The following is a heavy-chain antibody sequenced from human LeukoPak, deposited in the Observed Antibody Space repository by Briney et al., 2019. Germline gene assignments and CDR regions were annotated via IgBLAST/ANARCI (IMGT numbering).Heavy chain of an antibody. J-gene: IGHJ4*02. CDR1: GFTFSSYS. V-gene: IGHV3-21*01. D-gene: IGHD2-2*01. CDR3: ARIKRSTSCFDY. Sequence: GGSLRLSCAASGFTFSSYSMNWVRQAPGKGLEWVSSISSSSSYIYYADSVKGRFTISRDNAKNSLYLQMNSLRAEDTAVYYCARIKRSTSCFDYWGQGTLVTVSS. CDR2: ISSSSSYI.